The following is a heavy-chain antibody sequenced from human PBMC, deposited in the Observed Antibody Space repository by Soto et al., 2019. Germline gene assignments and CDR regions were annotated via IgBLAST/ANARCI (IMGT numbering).Heavy chain of an antibody. CDR3: ARHMAVWFEFMDV. V-gene: IGHV5-51*01. J-gene: IGHJ6*02. CDR1: GYSFTSYW. Sequence: GESLKISCKGSGYSFTSYWIGWVRQMPGKGLEWMGIIYPGDSDSRYSPSFQGQVTISADKSISTAYLQWSSLKASDTAMYYCARHMAVWFEFMDVWDQGTTVTVSS. D-gene: IGHD3-10*01. CDR2: IYPGDSDS.